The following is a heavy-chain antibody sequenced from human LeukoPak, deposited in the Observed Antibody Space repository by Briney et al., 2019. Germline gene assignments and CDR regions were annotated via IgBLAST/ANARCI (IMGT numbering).Heavy chain of an antibody. J-gene: IGHJ4*02. V-gene: IGHV4-59*11. CDR1: GGSTSIQS. CDR3: ARGANWGSPDY. D-gene: IGHD7-27*01. CDR2: IYYSGTT. Sequence: PSETLSLTCTVSGGSTSIQSWSWIRPSPGKGLEWIGYIYYSGTTSYNPSLKSRVAISLDTSKNRFSLKLSSVTAADTAVYYCARGANWGSPDYWGQGTLVTVSS.